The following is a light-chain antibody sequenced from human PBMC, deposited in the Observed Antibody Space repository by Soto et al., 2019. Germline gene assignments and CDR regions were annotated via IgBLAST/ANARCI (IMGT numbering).Light chain of an antibody. CDR1: SSDVGSYNR. V-gene: IGLV2-18*01. Sequence: QSVLTQPPSVSGSPGQSVTISCTGTSSDVGSYNRVSWYQQPPGTAPKLVIYEVSNRPSGVPDRFSGSKSGNTASLTISGLQAEDEADYYCSLYTSSSTYLVFGGGTQLTVL. CDR2: EVS. CDR3: SLYTSSSTYLV. J-gene: IGLJ2*01.